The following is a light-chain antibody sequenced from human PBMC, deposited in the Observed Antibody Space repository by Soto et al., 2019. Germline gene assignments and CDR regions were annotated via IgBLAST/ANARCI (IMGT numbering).Light chain of an antibody. Sequence: QSVLTQPTSVSGSPGQSITISCTGTSSDVGGYNYVSWYQHHPGKAPKLMICNVSDRPSGVANRFSGSKSGNTASLTISGLQAEDEDDYYCSSYTTSSTPWVFGTGTKVTVL. V-gene: IGLV2-14*03. CDR1: SSDVGGYNY. J-gene: IGLJ1*01. CDR2: NVS. CDR3: SSYTTSSTPWV.